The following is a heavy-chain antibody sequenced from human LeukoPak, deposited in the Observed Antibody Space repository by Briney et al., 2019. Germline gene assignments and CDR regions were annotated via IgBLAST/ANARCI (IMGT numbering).Heavy chain of an antibody. Sequence: GGSLRLSCAASGFTFSSYWMHWVRQAPGKGLVWVSRINTDGSSTSYADSVKGRFTISRDNAKNTLYLQMNSLRAEDTAVYYCARIGDFWSGHDSYWGQGTLVTVSS. D-gene: IGHD3-3*01. V-gene: IGHV3-74*01. CDR2: INTDGSST. CDR1: GFTFSSYW. J-gene: IGHJ4*02. CDR3: ARIGDFWSGHDSY.